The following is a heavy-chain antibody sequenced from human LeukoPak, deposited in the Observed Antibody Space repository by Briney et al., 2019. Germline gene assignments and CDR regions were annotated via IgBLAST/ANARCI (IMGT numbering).Heavy chain of an antibody. J-gene: IGHJ6*03. V-gene: IGHV3-74*01. Sequence: GGSLRPSCAASGFTFSSYWMHWVRQAPGKGLVWVSRINSDGSSTSYADSVKGRFTISRDNAKNTLYLQMNSLRAEDTAVYYCARRDPKYYYYMDVWGKGTTVTVSS. CDR3: ARRDPKYYYYMDV. CDR2: INSDGSST. CDR1: GFTFSSYW.